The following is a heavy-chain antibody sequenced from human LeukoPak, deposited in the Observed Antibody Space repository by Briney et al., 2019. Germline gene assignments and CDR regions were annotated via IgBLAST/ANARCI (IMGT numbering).Heavy chain of an antibody. V-gene: IGHV1-69*06. D-gene: IGHD1-26*01. J-gene: IGHJ4*02. Sequence: GASVKVSFKLSGDNFTTSAVTWVRQAPGQGLEWMGRLTPIFGTPAYAQRFQGRVTITADKSTTTAYMELSGLKSDDTAVYYCTRAVAAATFDYWGQGALVIVSP. CDR3: TRAVAAATFDY. CDR2: LTPIFGTP. CDR1: GDNFTTSA.